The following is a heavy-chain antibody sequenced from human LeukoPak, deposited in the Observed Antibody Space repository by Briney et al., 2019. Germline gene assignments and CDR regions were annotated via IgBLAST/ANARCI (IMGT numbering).Heavy chain of an antibody. CDR2: IYYSRST. D-gene: IGHD1-14*01. CDR3: ARDRGNLQH. Sequence: XKXLEWIVYIYYSRSTNYNPSLKSRVTISVDTSKNQFSLKLSSVTAADTAVYYCARDRGNLQHWGQGTLVTVSS. V-gene: IGHV4-59*01. J-gene: IGHJ1*01.